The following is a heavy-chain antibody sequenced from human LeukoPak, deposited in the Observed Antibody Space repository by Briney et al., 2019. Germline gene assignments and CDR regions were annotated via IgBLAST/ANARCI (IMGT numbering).Heavy chain of an antibody. CDR2: IYTRGST. D-gene: IGHD2-15*01. Sequence: SETLSLTCTVSGGSINNYYWSWIRQPAGKGLEWIGPIYTRGSTNYNPSLKSRVTMSVDTSKNQFSLKLSSVTAADTAVYYCARGRYCSADICSGGDAFDIWGQGTMVSVSS. CDR3: ARGRYCSADICSGGDAFDI. CDR1: GGSINNYY. J-gene: IGHJ3*02. V-gene: IGHV4-4*07.